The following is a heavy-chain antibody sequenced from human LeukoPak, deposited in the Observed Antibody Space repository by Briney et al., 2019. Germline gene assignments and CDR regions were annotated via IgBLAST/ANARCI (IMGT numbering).Heavy chain of an antibody. CDR2: ISSSGSTI. Sequence: GGSLRLSCAASGFTFSSHEMNWVRQAPGKGLEWVSYISSSGSTIYYADSVKGRFTISRDNAKNSLYLQMNSLRAEDTAVYYCAELGITMIGGVWGKGTTVTVSS. V-gene: IGHV3-48*03. CDR3: AELGITMIGGV. CDR1: GFTFSSHE. D-gene: IGHD3-10*02. J-gene: IGHJ6*03.